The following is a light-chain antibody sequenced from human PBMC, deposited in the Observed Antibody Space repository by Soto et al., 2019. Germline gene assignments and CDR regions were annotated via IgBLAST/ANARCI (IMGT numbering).Light chain of an antibody. CDR3: SSYAGRDNLRI. CDR1: SGDVGGYDY. V-gene: IGLV2-8*01. CDR2: DVT. J-gene: IGLJ2*01. Sequence: QSVLTQPPSASGSPGQSVTISCTGTSGDVGGYDYVSWYQQHPGKAPRLMIYDVTKRPSGVPDRFSGSKSGNTASLTVSGLQAEDEADYYCSSYAGRDNLRILGAGTKLTVL.